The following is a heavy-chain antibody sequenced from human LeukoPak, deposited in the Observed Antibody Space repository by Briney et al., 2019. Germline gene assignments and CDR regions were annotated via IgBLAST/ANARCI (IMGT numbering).Heavy chain of an antibody. CDR2: TNPKSGGS. V-gene: IGHV1-2*02. Sequence: ASVEVSCKASGYTFTDYYIHWVRQAPGQGLEWMGWTNPKSGGSIYAQKFQGRVAMTRDTSISIAYMELRRLRSDDTAVYYCLRGRLNYASGGVDYWGQGTLVTVSS. CDR1: GYTFTDYY. D-gene: IGHD3-16*01. J-gene: IGHJ4*02. CDR3: LRGRLNYASGGVDY.